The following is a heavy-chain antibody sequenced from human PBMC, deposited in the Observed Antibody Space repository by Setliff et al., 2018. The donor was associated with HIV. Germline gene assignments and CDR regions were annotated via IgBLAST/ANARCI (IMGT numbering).Heavy chain of an antibody. Sequence: PSETRSLTCTVSGDSITVRWLSWIRQPPGKGLEWTGNIYHNGFANYNPSLKSRLTISVDTSKNQVSLTLSSVTPADTAVYYCARHICGTTACYAVDVWGPGTMVTVSS. CDR2: IYHNGFA. CDR1: GDSITVRW. D-gene: IGHD2-2*01. CDR3: ARHICGTTACYAVDV. J-gene: IGHJ3*01. V-gene: IGHV4-59*11.